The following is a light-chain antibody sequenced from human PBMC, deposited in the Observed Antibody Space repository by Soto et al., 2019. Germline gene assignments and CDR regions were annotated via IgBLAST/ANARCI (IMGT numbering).Light chain of an antibody. J-gene: IGKJ3*01. V-gene: IGKV1-33*01. Sequence: DIQMTQSPSSLSASVGDRVTITCQASQDISNYLNGYQQKPGKAPKILTYDASNLETGVPSKFSESGSGTDFTFTINSLQPEDIATYYCQQYDNLSCTVGPGNKVDIK. CDR1: QDISNY. CDR2: DAS. CDR3: QQYDNLSCT.